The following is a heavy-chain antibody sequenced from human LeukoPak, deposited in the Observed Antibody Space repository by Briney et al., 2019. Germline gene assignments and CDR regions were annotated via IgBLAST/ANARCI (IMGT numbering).Heavy chain of an antibody. CDR1: GGSISSYYW. J-gene: IGHJ4*02. D-gene: IGHD6-25*01. CDR3: AHRFSGTSAPYFDY. Sequence: TLSLTCTVSGGSISSYYWSWIRQPPGKGLEWLALIYWDDDKRYSPSLKSRLTITKDTSKNQVVLTMTNMDPVDTATYYCAHRFSGTSAPYFDYWGQGALVTVSS. V-gene: IGHV2-5*08. CDR2: IYWDDDK.